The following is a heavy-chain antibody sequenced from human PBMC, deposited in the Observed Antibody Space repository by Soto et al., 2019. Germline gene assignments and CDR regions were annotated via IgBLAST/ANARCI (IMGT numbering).Heavy chain of an antibody. CDR1: GDSISSYY. CDR2: LYYGRSA. V-gene: IGHV4-59*01. J-gene: IGHJ4*02. Sequence: QVQLQESGPGLVKPSETLSLTCAVSGDSISSYYCMWIRQPSGKGLESIGYLYYGRSANYNPSLRSRVTLSVDTSTNQCSLTLSSMTGADTAVYYCALRSMAVVPEYWGQGTLVTVSS. D-gene: IGHD3-22*01. CDR3: ALRSMAVVPEY.